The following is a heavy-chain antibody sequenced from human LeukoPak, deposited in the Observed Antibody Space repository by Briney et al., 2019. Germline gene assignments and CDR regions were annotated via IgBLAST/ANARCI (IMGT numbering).Heavy chain of an antibody. CDR3: AKAKPTGYFDY. CDR1: GFTFNTYA. J-gene: IGHJ4*02. D-gene: IGHD1-1*01. CDR2: ISGGGDDT. V-gene: IGHV3-23*01. Sequence: GGSLRLSCAASGFTFNTYAMSWVRQAPGKGLEWVSTISGGGDDTYYADSVKGRFTISRDNSKNTLYLQMNSLSADDTAVYYCAKAKPTGYFDYWGQGTLVTVSS.